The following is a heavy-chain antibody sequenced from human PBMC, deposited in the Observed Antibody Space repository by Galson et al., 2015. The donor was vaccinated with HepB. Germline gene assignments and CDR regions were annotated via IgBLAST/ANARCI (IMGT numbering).Heavy chain of an antibody. J-gene: IGHJ5*02. CDR1: GYTFTSYD. Sequence: SVKVSCKASGYTFTSYDINWVRQATGQGLEWMGWMNPNSGNTGYAQKFQGRVTMTRNTSISTAYMELSSLRSEDTAVYYCARGRRMVRGVTIPSAPWGQGTLVTVSS. CDR2: MNPNSGNT. V-gene: IGHV1-8*01. CDR3: ARGRRMVRGVTIPSAP. D-gene: IGHD3-10*01.